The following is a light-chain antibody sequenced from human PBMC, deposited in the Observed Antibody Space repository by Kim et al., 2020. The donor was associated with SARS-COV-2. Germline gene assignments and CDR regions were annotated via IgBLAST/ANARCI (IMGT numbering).Light chain of an antibody. CDR1: SSDVGGYNY. V-gene: IGLV2-14*03. J-gene: IGLJ1*01. Sequence: ITISCTGTSSDVGGYNYVSWYQQHPGKAPKLMIYDVSNRPSGVSNRFSGSKSGNTASLTISGLQAEDEADYYCSSYTSSSTLDYVFGTGTKVTVL. CDR3: SSYTSSSTLDYV. CDR2: DVS.